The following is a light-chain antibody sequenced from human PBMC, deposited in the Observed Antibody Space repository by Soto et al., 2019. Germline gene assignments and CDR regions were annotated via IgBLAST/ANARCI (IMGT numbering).Light chain of an antibody. J-gene: IGLJ2*01. CDR2: LDSDGSH. CDR1: SGHSSYA. V-gene: IGLV4-69*01. Sequence: QSVLTQSPSASASLGASVKLTCTLSSGHSSYAIAWHQQQPEKGPRYLMKLDSDGSHTKGDAIPYRFSGSSSGAERYLTISSLQSEDEADYYCQTWGTGIHVVFGGGTKLPVL. CDR3: QTWGTGIHVV.